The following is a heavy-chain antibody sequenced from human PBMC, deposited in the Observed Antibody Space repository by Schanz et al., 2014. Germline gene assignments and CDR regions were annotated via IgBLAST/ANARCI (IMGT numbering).Heavy chain of an antibody. Sequence: QVQLVQSGADVKKPGASVKVSCKASGNTLSAYYIHWIRQAPGQGLEWMGWIDPNSGGTNYAQKFQGRVPMTSDTSITTVYMEVNSLTSDDTAVFYCARTASHDVWRGYIPHYAFDLWGRGTVVIVSS. CDR2: IDPNSGGT. J-gene: IGHJ3*01. CDR3: ARTASHDVWRGYIPHYAFDL. CDR1: GNTLSAYY. V-gene: IGHV1-2*02. D-gene: IGHD3-3*01.